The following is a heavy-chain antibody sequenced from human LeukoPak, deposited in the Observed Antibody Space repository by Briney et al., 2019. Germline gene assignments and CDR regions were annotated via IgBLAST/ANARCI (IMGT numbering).Heavy chain of an antibody. CDR2: ISSGSSTI. D-gene: IGHD3-3*01. CDR1: GFTFSTYN. CDR3: ATSDDLWSGMDN. J-gene: IGHJ4*02. V-gene: IGHV3-48*01. Sequence: GGSLRLSCAASGFTFSTYNMNWVRQAPGKGLEWRSYISSGSSTIYYADSVEGRFTISRDNAKNSLYLQMDSLRAEDTAVYYCATSDDLWSGMDNWGQGTLVTVSS.